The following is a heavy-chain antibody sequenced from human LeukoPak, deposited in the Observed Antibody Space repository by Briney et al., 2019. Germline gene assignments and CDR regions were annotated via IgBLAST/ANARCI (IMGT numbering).Heavy chain of an antibody. CDR1: GFMFSSYA. D-gene: IGHD1-26*01. CDR3: AKDARWELRAYYFDY. V-gene: IGHV3-23*01. CDR2: ISGSGGST. Sequence: GGSLRLSCAASGFMFSSYAMSWVRQAPGKGLEWVSAISGSGGSTYYADSVKGRFTISRDNSKNTLYLQMNSLRAEDTAVYYCAKDARWELRAYYFDYWGQGTLVTVSS. J-gene: IGHJ4*02.